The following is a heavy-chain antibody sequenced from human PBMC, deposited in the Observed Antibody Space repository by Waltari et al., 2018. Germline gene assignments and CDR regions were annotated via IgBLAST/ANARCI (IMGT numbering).Heavy chain of an antibody. J-gene: IGHJ4*02. CDR3: ARPVEMATTYYFDY. CDR2: SNPNSGGT. CDR1: GYTFTGYY. D-gene: IGHD5-12*01. V-gene: IGHV1-2*02. Sequence: QVQLVQSGAEVKKPGASVKVSCKASGYTFTGYYMHWVRQAPGQGLEWMGGSNPNSGGTNYAQKFQGRVTMTRDTSISTAYMELSRLRSDDTAVYYCARPVEMATTYYFDYWGQGTLVTVSS.